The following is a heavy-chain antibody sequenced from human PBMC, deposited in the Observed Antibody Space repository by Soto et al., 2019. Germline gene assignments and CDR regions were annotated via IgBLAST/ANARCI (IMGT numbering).Heavy chain of an antibody. Sequence: SVKGSWKTAGWALSGYAIGRVRKAHRQGIEWRGGIIPMFGTANYAQKFQGRVTITADKSTSTAYMELSSLRSEDTAVYYCAAPRAHLLCSIVFEIWGQGTMVT. CDR1: GWALSGYA. CDR3: AAPRAHLLCSIVFEI. J-gene: IGHJ3*02. D-gene: IGHD2-2*01. V-gene: IGHV1-69*06. CDR2: IIPMFGTA.